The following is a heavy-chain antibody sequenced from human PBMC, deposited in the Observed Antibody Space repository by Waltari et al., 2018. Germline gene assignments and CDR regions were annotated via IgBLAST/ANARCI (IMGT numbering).Heavy chain of an antibody. CDR1: GFTFSSYG. D-gene: IGHD5-18*01. CDR2: ISYDGRNK. J-gene: IGHJ4*02. CDR3: AKSKVRWIQLWIFDY. Sequence: QVQLVESGGGVVQPGRSLRLSCAASGFTFSSYGMHWVRQAPGKGLEWVAVISYDGRNKYYADSVKGRFTISRDNSKNTLYLQMNSLRAEDTAVYYCAKSKVRWIQLWIFDYWGQGTLVTVSS. V-gene: IGHV3-30*18.